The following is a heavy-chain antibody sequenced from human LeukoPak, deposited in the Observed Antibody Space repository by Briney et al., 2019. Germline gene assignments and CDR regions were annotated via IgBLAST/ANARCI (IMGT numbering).Heavy chain of an antibody. Sequence: GGSLRLSCAASGFTFSSYGMHWVRQAPGKGLEWVANIKQDGSEKYYVDSVKGRFTISRDNAKNSLYLQMNSLRAEDTGKYYCAKGLYGGSHNPPKNFDYWGQGTLVTVSS. D-gene: IGHD1-26*01. J-gene: IGHJ4*02. CDR1: GFTFSSYG. V-gene: IGHV3-7*03. CDR3: AKGLYGGSHNPPKNFDY. CDR2: IKQDGSEK.